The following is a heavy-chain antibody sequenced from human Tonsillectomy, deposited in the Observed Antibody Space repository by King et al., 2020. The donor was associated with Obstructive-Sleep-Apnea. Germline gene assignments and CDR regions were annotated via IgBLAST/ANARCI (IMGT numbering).Heavy chain of an antibody. J-gene: IGHJ6*02. CDR1: GGSISSYY. Sequence: VQLQESGPGLVKPSETLSLTCTVSGGSISSYYWSWIRQPPGKGLEWIGYIYYSGSTNYNPSLKSRVTISVDTSKNQFSLKLSSVTAADTAVYYCARDGGFGAPYVYYSGMDVWGQGTTVTVSS. CDR3: ARDGGFGAPYVYYSGMDV. V-gene: IGHV4-59*01. D-gene: IGHD3-10*01. CDR2: IYYSGST.